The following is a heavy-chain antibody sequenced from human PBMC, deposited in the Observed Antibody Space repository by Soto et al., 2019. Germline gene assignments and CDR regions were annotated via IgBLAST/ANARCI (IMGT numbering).Heavy chain of an antibody. V-gene: IGHV1-18*01. CDR1: GYTFTSYG. CDR3: SRDQRSYGDYRDAFDI. D-gene: IGHD4-17*01. Sequence: QVQLVQSGAEVKKPGASVKVSCKASGYTFTSYGISWVRQAPGQGLEWMGWISAYNGNTNYAQKLQGRGTMTTDTSTSTAYMELRSLRSDDTAVYYCSRDQRSYGDYRDAFDIWGQGTMVTVSS. J-gene: IGHJ3*02. CDR2: ISAYNGNT.